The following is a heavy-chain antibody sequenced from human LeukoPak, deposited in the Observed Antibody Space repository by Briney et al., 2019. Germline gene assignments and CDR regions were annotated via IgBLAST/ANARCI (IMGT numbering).Heavy chain of an antibody. V-gene: IGHV4-39*07. D-gene: IGHD3-22*01. CDR2: IYHSGST. Sequence: PSETLSLTCTVSGGSISSSSYYWGWIRQPPGKGLEWIGSIYHSGSTYYNPSLKSRVTISVDTSKNQFSLKLSSVTAADTAVYYCAGYDSRVWGQGTLVTVSS. J-gene: IGHJ4*02. CDR1: GGSISSSSYY. CDR3: AGYDSRV.